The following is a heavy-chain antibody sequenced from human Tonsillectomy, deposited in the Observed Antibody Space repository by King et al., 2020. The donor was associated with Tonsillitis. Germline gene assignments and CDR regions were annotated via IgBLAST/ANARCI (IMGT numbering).Heavy chain of an antibody. CDR2: INPKSGGT. V-gene: IGHV1-2*02. J-gene: IGHJ4*02. CDR1: GYTFTGYY. CDR3: ARGDNWNPDY. Sequence: VQLVESGAEVKKPGASVKVSCKASGYTFTGYYMHWVRQAPGQGLEWMGWINPKSGGTNYAQKFQGRVTMTRDTSISTAYMELSRPRSDDTAVYYCARGDNWNPDYWGQGTLVTVSS. D-gene: IGHD1-20*01.